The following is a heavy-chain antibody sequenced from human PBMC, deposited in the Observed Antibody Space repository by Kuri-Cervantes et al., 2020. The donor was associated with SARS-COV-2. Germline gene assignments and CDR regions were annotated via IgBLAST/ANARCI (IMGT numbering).Heavy chain of an antibody. CDR1: GYTFTGYY. D-gene: IGHD2-2*01. V-gene: IGHV1-2*02. Sequence: ASVKVSCKASGYTFTGYYMHWVRQAPGQGLEWTGWINPNCGGTNYAQKFQGRVTMTRDTSISTAYMELSRLRSDDTAVYYCARDRSTIPDAFDIWGQGTMVTVSS. J-gene: IGHJ3*02. CDR3: ARDRSTIPDAFDI. CDR2: INPNCGGT.